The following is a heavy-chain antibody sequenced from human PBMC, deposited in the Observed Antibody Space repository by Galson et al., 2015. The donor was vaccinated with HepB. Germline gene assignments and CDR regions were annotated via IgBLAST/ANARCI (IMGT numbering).Heavy chain of an antibody. D-gene: IGHD6-6*01. CDR1: GDSVSSNSAA. J-gene: IGHJ3*02. Sequence: CAISGDSVSSNSAAWNWIRQSPSRGLEWLGRTYYRSKWSSDYAVSVKSRITIKPDTSKNQFSLQLNSVTPEDTAVYYCARKSSIAEAFEIWGQGTMVTVSS. CDR3: ARKSSIAEAFEI. V-gene: IGHV6-1*01. CDR2: TYYRSKWSS.